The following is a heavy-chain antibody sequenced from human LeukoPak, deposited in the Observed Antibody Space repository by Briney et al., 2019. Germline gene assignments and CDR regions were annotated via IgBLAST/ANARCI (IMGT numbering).Heavy chain of an antibody. CDR3: TTLAVAAPRQAY. CDR1: GFTFSSYA. V-gene: IGHV4-59*04. Sequence: GSLRLSCAASGFTFSSYAMSWVRQAPGKGLEWVGSFYYSGKPYYHSSLKSRVTMSVDISKNQFSLRLTSMTAADTAVYYCTTLAVAAPRQAYWGQGTLVTVSA. CDR2: FYYSGKP. J-gene: IGHJ4*02. D-gene: IGHD6-19*01.